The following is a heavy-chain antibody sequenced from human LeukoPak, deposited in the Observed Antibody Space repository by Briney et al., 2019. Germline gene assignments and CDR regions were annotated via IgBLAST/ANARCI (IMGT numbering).Heavy chain of an antibody. D-gene: IGHD3-10*01. CDR2: IRNDGSNE. V-gene: IGHV3-30*02. CDR1: GFTVSSNG. CDR3: AVDLHVYYYGSGSYPEPLDY. J-gene: IGHJ4*02. Sequence: QAGGTLRFSCAAYGFTVSSNGMHRVRQAPGKGLEWVAFIRNDGSNEYFADSVKGRFTISRDNSKNTLYLQMNSLRAEDTAVYYCAVDLHVYYYGSGSYPEPLDYWGQETLVTVSS.